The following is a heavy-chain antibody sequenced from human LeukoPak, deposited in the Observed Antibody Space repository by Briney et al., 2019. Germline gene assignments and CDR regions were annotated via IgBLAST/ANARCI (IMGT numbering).Heavy chain of an antibody. Sequence: ASVKVSYKASGYTFTGYYMHWVRQAPGQGLEWMGRINPNSGGTNYAQKFQGRVTMTRDTSISTAYMELSRLRSDDTAVYYCAGDVGYSSGWYLSYYFDYWGQGTLVTVSS. J-gene: IGHJ4*02. V-gene: IGHV1-2*06. CDR2: INPNSGGT. CDR1: GYTFTGYY. D-gene: IGHD6-19*01. CDR3: AGDVGYSSGWYLSYYFDY.